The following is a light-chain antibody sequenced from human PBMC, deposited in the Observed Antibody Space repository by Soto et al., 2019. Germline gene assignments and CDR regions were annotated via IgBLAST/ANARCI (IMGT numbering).Light chain of an antibody. J-gene: IGKJ4*01. CDR3: QQYGSSPLLT. Sequence: EIVLTQSPGTLSLSPEERATLSCRASQSVSSSYLAWYQQKPGQAPRLLIYGASSRATGIPDRFSGSGSGTDFTLTISRLEPEDFAVYYCQQYGSSPLLTFGGGTKVEIK. CDR1: QSVSSSY. CDR2: GAS. V-gene: IGKV3-20*01.